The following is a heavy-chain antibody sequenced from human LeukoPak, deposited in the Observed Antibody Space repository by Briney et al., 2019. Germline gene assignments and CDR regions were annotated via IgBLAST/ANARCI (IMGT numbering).Heavy chain of an antibody. CDR3: VKDISRSGWSLGGP. J-gene: IGHJ5*02. D-gene: IGHD6-19*01. V-gene: IGHV3-9*01. CDR2: INWNSGSI. Sequence: GGSLRLSCAASGFTFDDYAMHWVRQAPGRGLEWVSGINWNSGSIGYADSVKGRFTISRDNAENSLYLRMNSLRAEDTALYHCVKDISRSGWSLGGPWGQGTLVTVSS. CDR1: GFTFDDYA.